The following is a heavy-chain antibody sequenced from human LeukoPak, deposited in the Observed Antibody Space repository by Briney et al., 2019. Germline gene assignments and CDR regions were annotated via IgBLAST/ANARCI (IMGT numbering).Heavy chain of an antibody. CDR1: GGSISSGDYY. V-gene: IGHV4-30-4*08. CDR3: ARVRIVVVPATANYAFDI. Sequence: SETLSLTCTLSGGSISSGDYYWSWIRQPPGKGLEWIGYIYYSRSTYYNPSLKSRVTISVDTSKNQFSLKRSSVTAADTAVYYCARVRIVVVPATANYAFDIWGQGTMVTVSS. J-gene: IGHJ3*02. CDR2: IYYSRST. D-gene: IGHD2-2*01.